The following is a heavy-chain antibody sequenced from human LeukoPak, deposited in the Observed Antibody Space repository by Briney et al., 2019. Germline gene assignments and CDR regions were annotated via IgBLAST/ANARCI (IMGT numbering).Heavy chain of an antibody. CDR1: GFTFSSYE. CDR2: ISSSGSTI. J-gene: IGHJ4*02. D-gene: IGHD3-10*01. V-gene: IGHV3-48*03. CDR3: ARGFTSDYYGLLWFGELNYFDY. Sequence: GGSLRLSCAASGFTFSSYEMNWVRQAPGKGLEWVSYISSSGSTIYYADSVKDRFTISRDNAKNSLYLQMNSLRAEDTAVYYCARGFTSDYYGLLWFGELNYFDYWGQGTLVTVSS.